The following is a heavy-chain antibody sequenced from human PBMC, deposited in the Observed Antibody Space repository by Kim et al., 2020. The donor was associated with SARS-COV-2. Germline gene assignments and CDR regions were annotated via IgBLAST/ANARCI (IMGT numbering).Heavy chain of an antibody. CDR3: ATSRHCTNGVCYAI. J-gene: IGHJ4*02. D-gene: IGHD2-8*01. Sequence: ASVKVSCKVSGYTLTELSMHWVRQAPGKGLEWMGGFDPEDGETIYAQKFQGRVTMTEDTSTDTAYMELSSLRSEDTDVYYCATSRHCTNGVCYAIWGQGTLVTVSS. V-gene: IGHV1-24*01. CDR1: GYTLTELS. CDR2: FDPEDGET.